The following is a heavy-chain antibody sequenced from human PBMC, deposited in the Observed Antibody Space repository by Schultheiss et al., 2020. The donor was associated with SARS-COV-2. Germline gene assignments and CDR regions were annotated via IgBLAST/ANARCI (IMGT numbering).Heavy chain of an antibody. CDR3: ARSYYYDSIRSWYFDL. CDR1: GGSISSGGYY. V-gene: IGHV4-39*07. J-gene: IGHJ2*01. Sequence: SETLSLTCTVSGGSISSGGYYWSWIRQHPGKGLEWIGSIYYSGSTYYNPSLKSRVTISVDTSKNQFSLKLSSVTAADTAVYYCARSYYYDSIRSWYFDLWGRGTLVTVSS. D-gene: IGHD3-22*01. CDR2: IYYSGST.